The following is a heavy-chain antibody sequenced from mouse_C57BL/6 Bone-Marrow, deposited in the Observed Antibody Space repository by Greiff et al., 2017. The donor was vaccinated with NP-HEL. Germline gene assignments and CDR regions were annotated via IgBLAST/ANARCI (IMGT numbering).Heavy chain of an antibody. Sequence: EVQLVESGGGLVQPGGSLKLSCAASGFTFSDYYMYWVRQTPEKRLEWVAYISNGGGSTYYPDTVKGRFTISRDNAKKTLYLQMSRLKSEDTAMYYCARQGYSNYVGFDYWGQGTTLTVSS. J-gene: IGHJ2*01. CDR1: GFTFSDYY. V-gene: IGHV5-12*01. CDR2: ISNGGGST. D-gene: IGHD2-5*01. CDR3: ARQGYSNYVGFDY.